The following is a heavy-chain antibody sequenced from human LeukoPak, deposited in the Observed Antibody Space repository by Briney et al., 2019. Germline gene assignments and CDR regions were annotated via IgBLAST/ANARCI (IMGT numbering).Heavy chain of an antibody. CDR1: GFTFSSYD. Sequence: PGGSLRLSCAASGFTFSSYDMRWVRQATGKGLEWVSAIGTAGDTYYPGSVKGRFTISRENAKNSLYLQMNSLRAGDTAVYYCARRSKTLGFDIWGQGTMVTVSS. D-gene: IGHD6-13*01. V-gene: IGHV3-13*01. J-gene: IGHJ3*02. CDR2: IGTAGDT. CDR3: ARRSKTLGFDI.